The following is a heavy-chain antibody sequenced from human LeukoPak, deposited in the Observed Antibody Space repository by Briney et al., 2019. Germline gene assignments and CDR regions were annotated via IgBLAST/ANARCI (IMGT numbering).Heavy chain of an antibody. CDR1: GFTFTDYP. CDR2: IRTTAEGAKYA. J-gene: IGHJ4*02. Sequence: TGGSLRLSCAPPGFTFTDYPRNWVRQAPGKGLEWISNIRTTAEGAKYAYYADSVKGRVTISRDDGKNTLYLHMNSLRDDDTAVYYCATDQRYAFDYWGQGILVTVSS. V-gene: IGHV3-48*02. D-gene: IGHD3-9*01. CDR3: ATDQRYAFDY.